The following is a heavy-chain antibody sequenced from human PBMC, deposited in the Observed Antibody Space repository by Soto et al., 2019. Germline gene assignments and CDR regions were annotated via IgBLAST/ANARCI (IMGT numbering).Heavy chain of an antibody. D-gene: IGHD5-12*01. J-gene: IGHJ4*02. V-gene: IGHV4-59*08. Sequence: SETLSLTCTVSGGPISNYYWSWIRQPPGKGLEWIGYIFDGGSTNYNPSLKSRVTISIDTSRNQFSLKLTSVTVADTAVYYCARPNTGYDYAFDYWGQGILVTVYS. CDR2: IFDGGST. CDR1: GGPISNYY. CDR3: ARPNTGYDYAFDY.